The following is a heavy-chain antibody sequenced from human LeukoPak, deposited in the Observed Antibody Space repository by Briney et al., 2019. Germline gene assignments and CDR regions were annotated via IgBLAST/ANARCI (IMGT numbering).Heavy chain of an antibody. Sequence: SETLSLTCTVSGDSFSSVTDYWAWIRQPPGKGLEWIASGDYSGGKYYNPSLESRVAISIDMSKSQISLKLTSVTGADTAVYYCAGERGEEYSSGWYKTNFFDNWGQGIRVTISS. V-gene: IGHV4-39*07. CDR2: GDYSGGK. J-gene: IGHJ4*02. D-gene: IGHD6-19*01. CDR1: GDSFSSVTDY. CDR3: AGERGEEYSSGWYKTNFFDN.